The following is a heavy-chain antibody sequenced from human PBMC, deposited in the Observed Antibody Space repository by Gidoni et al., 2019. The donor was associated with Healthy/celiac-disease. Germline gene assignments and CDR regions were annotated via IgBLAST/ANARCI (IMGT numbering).Heavy chain of an antibody. D-gene: IGHD4-17*01. CDR3: ARVGRMTTVTSGGDLDY. J-gene: IGHJ4*02. CDR1: GGSISSGGYS. Sequence: QLQLQESGSGLVKPSQTLSLTCAVSGGSISSGGYSWSWIRQPPGKGLEWMGYIYHSGSTYYNPSLKSRVTISVDRSKNQFSLKLSSVTAADTAVYYCARVGRMTTVTSGGDLDYWGQGTLVTVSS. V-gene: IGHV4-30-2*01. CDR2: IYHSGST.